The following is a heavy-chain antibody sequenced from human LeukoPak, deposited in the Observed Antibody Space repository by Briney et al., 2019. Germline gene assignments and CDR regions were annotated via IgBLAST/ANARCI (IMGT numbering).Heavy chain of an antibody. CDR3: ARAQEPLYYYGSGSYWPPFQH. J-gene: IGHJ1*01. D-gene: IGHD3-10*01. Sequence: GASVKVSCKASGDTFTSYAMHWVRQAPGQRLEWMGWINAGNGNTKYSQKFQGRVTITRDTSASTAYMELSSLRSEDTAVYYCARAQEPLYYYGSGSYWPPFQHWGQGTLVTVSS. CDR1: GDTFTSYA. CDR2: INAGNGNT. V-gene: IGHV1-3*01.